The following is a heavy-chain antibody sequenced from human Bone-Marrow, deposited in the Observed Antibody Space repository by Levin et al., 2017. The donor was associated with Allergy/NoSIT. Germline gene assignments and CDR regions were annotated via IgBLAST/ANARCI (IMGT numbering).Heavy chain of an antibody. Sequence: SQTLSLTCIVSGDSVSSGTNYWAWMRHPPGKELEWIGSVSYSGTTYYNPSLTSRVSLFVDTSKNQFSLKLSAVTAADTALYYCARVCSGGRCLDSWGQGTLVTVSS. J-gene: IGHJ4*02. CDR1: GDSVSSGTNY. D-gene: IGHD2-15*01. CDR2: VSYSGTT. CDR3: ARVCSGGRCLDS. V-gene: IGHV4-39*01.